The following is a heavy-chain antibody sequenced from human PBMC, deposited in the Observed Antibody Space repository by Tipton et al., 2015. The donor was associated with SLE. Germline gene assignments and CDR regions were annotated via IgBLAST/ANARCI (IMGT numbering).Heavy chain of an antibody. CDR1: GGSTSSHY. CDR3: ARSWIAAPTALGY. Sequence: TLSLTCTVSGGSTSSHYWSWIRQPPGKGLEWIGYVYHKGGTDYNPSLKSRVTISVGPSKNQFSLKLRSVTAADTAVYYCARSWIAAPTALGYWGREPWSPSPQ. J-gene: IGHJ4*02. CDR2: VYHKGGT. D-gene: IGHD6-13*01. V-gene: IGHV4-59*11.